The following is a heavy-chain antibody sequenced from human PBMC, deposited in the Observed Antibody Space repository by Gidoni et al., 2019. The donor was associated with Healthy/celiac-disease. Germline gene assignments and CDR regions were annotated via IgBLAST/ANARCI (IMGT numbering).Heavy chain of an antibody. CDR2: IYYSGST. J-gene: IGHJ3*02. CDR3: ASYQYSVKGVAFDI. V-gene: IGHV4-31*03. CDR1: GGPISSGGYY. D-gene: IGHD2-2*01. Sequence: QVQLQESGPGLVKPSQTLSLTCTFPGGPISSGGYYWSWIRQHPGKGLEWIGYIYYSGSTYYNPSLKSRVTISVDTSKNQCSLKLSSVTAADTAVYYCASYQYSVKGVAFDIWGQGTMVTVSS.